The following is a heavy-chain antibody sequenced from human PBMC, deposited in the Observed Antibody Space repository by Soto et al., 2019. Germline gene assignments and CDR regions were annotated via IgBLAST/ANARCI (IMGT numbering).Heavy chain of an antibody. CDR3: ARDLRLLWFGELSLSEGMDV. CDR2: IYYSGST. V-gene: IGHV4-61*01. J-gene: IGHJ6*02. D-gene: IGHD3-10*01. Sequence: PSETLSLTCTVSRGSVSSGSYYWSWIRQPPGKGLEWIGYIYYSGSTNYNPSLKSRVTISVDTSKNQFSLKLSSVTAADTAVYYCARDLRLLWFGELSLSEGMDVWGQGTTVTVSS. CDR1: RGSVSSGSYY.